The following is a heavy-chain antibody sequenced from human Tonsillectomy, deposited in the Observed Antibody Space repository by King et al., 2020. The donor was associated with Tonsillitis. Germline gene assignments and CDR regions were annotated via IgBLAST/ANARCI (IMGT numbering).Heavy chain of an antibody. CDR1: GFIFISYG. CDR2: ISYDGSNK. Sequence: QLVQSGGGVVQPGRSLRLSCAASGFIFISYGMHWVRQAPGKGLEWVAVISYDGSNKYYADSVKGRFTISRDNSKNTLYLQMNSLRAEDTAVYYCAKDWIGYCHSTSCLQFGMDVWGQGTTVTVSS. D-gene: IGHD2-2*01. J-gene: IGHJ6*02. CDR3: AKDWIGYCHSTSCLQFGMDV. V-gene: IGHV3-30*18.